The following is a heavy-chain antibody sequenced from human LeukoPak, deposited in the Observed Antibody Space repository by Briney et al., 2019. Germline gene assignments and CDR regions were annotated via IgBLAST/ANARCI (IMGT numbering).Heavy chain of an antibody. CDR3: ARDPNGDYIGAFDF. J-gene: IGHJ3*01. Sequence: GGSLRLSCAASGFTFSNFGMTWVRQAPGQGLEWVSSIHGAGAVTGYADSVKGRFTTSRDNSENTLYLHMGSLRADDTAVYYCARDPNGDYIGAFDFRGQGTMVTVSS. CDR2: IHGAGAVT. V-gene: IGHV3-23*01. D-gene: IGHD4-11*01. CDR1: GFTFSNFG.